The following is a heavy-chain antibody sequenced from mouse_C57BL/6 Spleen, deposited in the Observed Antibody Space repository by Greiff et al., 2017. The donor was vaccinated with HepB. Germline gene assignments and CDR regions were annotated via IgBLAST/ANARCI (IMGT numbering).Heavy chain of an antibody. V-gene: IGHV1-5*01. D-gene: IGHD3-2*02. CDR2: IYPGNSDT. CDR3: TRAQLRPSWFAY. J-gene: IGHJ3*01. CDR1: GYTFTSYW. Sequence: VHVKQSGTVLARPGASVKMSCKTSGYTFTSYWMHWVKQRPGQGLEWIGAIYPGNSDTSYNQKFKGKAKLTAVTPASTAYMELSSLTNEDSAVYYCTRAQLRPSWFAYWGQGTLVTVSA.